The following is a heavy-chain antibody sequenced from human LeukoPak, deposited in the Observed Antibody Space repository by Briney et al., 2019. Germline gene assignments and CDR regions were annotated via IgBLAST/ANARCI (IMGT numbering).Heavy chain of an antibody. J-gene: IGHJ4*02. D-gene: IGHD4-17*01. CDR1: GFTFSSYA. V-gene: IGHV3-23*01. CDR3: ARDGDGDYVFSYYFDY. Sequence: GGTLRLSCAASGFTFSSYAMSWVRQAPGKGLEWVSAISGSGGSTYYADSVKGRFTISRDNSKNTLYLQMNSLRVEDTAVYYCARDGDGDYVFSYYFDYWGQGTLVTVSS. CDR2: ISGSGGST.